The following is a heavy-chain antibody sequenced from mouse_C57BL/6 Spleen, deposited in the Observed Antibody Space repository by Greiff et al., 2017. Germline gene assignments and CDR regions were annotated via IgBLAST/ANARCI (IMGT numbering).Heavy chain of an antibody. CDR1: GFSLTSYG. J-gene: IGHJ4*01. Sequence: VKLMESGPGLVAPSQSLSITCTVSGFSLTSYGVHWVRQPPGKGLEWLVVIWSDGSTTYNSALKSRLSISKDNSKSQVFLKMNSLQTDDTAMYYCARHSEDYYAMDYWGQGTSVTVSS. V-gene: IGHV2-6-1*01. CDR3: ARHSEDYYAMDY. CDR2: IWSDGST.